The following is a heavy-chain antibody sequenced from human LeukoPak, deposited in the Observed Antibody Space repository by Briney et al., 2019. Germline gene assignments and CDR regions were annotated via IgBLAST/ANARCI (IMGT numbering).Heavy chain of an antibody. CDR2: IIPILGIA. CDR1: GGTFSSYA. D-gene: IGHD1-7*01. Sequence: SVKVSCKASGGTFSSYAISWVRQAPGQGLEWMGRIIPILGIANYAQKFQGRVTITADRSTSTAYMELSSLRSEDTAVYYCARDVGCNWNYILGYWGQGTLVTVSS. CDR3: ARDVGCNWNYILGY. V-gene: IGHV1-69*04. J-gene: IGHJ4*02.